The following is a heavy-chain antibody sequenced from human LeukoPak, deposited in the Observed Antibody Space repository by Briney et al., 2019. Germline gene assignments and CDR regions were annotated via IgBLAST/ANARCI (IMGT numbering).Heavy chain of an antibody. Sequence: ASVKVSCKASGYTFTSYDINWVRQATGQGLEWMGWMNPNSGNTGYAQKFQGRVTMTRNTSISTAYMELSSLRSEDTVVYYCARLLFGYCYYYMDVWGKGTTVTVSS. V-gene: IGHV1-8*01. CDR3: ARLLFGYCYYYMDV. D-gene: IGHD2-2*01. J-gene: IGHJ6*03. CDR1: GYTFTSYD. CDR2: MNPNSGNT.